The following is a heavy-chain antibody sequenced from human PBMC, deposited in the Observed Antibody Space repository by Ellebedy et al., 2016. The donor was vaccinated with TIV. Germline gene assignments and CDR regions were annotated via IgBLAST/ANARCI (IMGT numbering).Heavy chain of an antibody. V-gene: IGHV3-53*01. Sequence: GESLKISCAASGFTVSSKYMSWVRQAPGKGLEWVSVIYSGTATYYVDSVKGRFTISRDNSKNMLYLQMNSLRAEDTAVYYCAGQVTDMNWYFDLWGRGTLVTVSS. CDR2: IYSGTAT. CDR3: AGQVTDMNWYFDL. CDR1: GFTVSSKY. D-gene: IGHD2-21*02. J-gene: IGHJ2*01.